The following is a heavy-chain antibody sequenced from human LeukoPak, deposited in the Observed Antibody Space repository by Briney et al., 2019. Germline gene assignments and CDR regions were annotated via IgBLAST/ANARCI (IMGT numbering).Heavy chain of an antibody. CDR3: ARGNILTGYCFDF. CDR2: IHYTGAT. D-gene: IGHD3-9*01. J-gene: IGHJ4*02. V-gene: IGHV4-34*01. Sequence: SETLSLTCAVYGGSITGYYWSWIRQTPGRGLEWGGEIHYTGATSYNPSLKSRATISTDTSKNQFFLRLSSVTAADTAVYYCARGNILTGYCFDFWGQGALVTVSS. CDR1: GGSITGYY.